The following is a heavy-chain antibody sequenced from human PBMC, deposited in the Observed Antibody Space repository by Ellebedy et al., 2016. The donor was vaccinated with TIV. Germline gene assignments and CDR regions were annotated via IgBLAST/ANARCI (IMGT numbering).Heavy chain of an antibody. CDR3: AREGNHKPFDY. V-gene: IGHV3-11*06. CDR1: GFTFSDYH. D-gene: IGHD3-10*01. CDR2: FNTGSSYT. Sequence: PGGSLRLSCAASGFTFSDYHMSWIRQAPGRGLEWISYFNTGSSYTKSADSVWGRFTISRDNSKRSLYLQMNTLRVEDTGVYYCAREGNHKPFDYWGQGTLVTVSS. J-gene: IGHJ4*02.